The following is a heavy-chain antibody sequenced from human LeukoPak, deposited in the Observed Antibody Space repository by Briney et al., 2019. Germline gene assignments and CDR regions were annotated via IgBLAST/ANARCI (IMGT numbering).Heavy chain of an antibody. Sequence: PGKPLRLSCAASGFTFGSYGMHWVRQAPGKGLEWVAAISYDGSDKYYTDSVKGRFTISRVNSENTLYLQMNSLRAEDTAIYYCAKVKEDRYYNSRGFYLDYWGQGTLVTVSS. D-gene: IGHD3-22*01. CDR3: AKVKEDRYYNSRGFYLDY. J-gene: IGHJ4*02. CDR2: ISYDGSDK. CDR1: GFTFGSYG. V-gene: IGHV3-30*18.